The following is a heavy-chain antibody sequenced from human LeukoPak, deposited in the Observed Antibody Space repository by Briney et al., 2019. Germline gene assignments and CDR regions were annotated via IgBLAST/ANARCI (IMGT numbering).Heavy chain of an antibody. CDR2: ITSSRSTI. J-gene: IGHJ4*02. CDR3: ARDRTLGEFDF. V-gene: IGHV3-48*01. Sequence: GGSLRLSCAASGFTFSGYSMNWVRQAPGRGLEWVSYITSSRSTIYYADSVKGRFTISRDNAKNSLYLQMNNLRAEDTAVYYCARDRTLGEFDFWGQGTLVTVSS. D-gene: IGHD3-16*01. CDR1: GFTFSGYS.